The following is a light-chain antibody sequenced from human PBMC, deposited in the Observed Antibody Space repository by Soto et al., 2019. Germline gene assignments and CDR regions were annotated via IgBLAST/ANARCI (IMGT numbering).Light chain of an antibody. CDR3: LQDDSYPRT. CDR1: QAIRNE. CDR2: AAS. J-gene: IGKJ1*01. V-gene: IGKV1-6*01. Sequence: AIQMTQSPSSLSASEGDRVTITCRASQAIRNELGWYQQKPGKAPKLLIYAASSLQSGVSSRFSGSGSGTDFTLTISSLQPEDFATYYCLQDDSYPRTFGRGTKVEIK.